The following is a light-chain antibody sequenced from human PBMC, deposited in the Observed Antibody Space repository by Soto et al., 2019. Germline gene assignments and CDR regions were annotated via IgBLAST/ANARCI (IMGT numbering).Light chain of an antibody. J-gene: IGLJ3*02. V-gene: IGLV1-44*01. Sequence: QSVLTQPPSASGTPGQRVTISCSGSNSNIKSNTVNWYQQLPGTAPRLLIYSNNQRPSGVPDRFFGSKSGTSASLAIRGLQSEDEADYYCATWDDGLSGPVFGGGTKLTVL. CDR1: NSNIKSNT. CDR3: ATWDDGLSGPV. CDR2: SNN.